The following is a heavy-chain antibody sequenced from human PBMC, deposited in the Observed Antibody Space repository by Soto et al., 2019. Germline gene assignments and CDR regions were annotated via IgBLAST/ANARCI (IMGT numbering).Heavy chain of an antibody. Sequence: QVQLVQSGTEVKKPGASVRVSCKASGYAITAYYIHWVRQAPGQGLEWMGWVDPRTGGAIYAQKFQYRVTMTRDASISTVYMDLSGLRSDDTALYYCARDDYGIYPYWGQGTLVTVSS. D-gene: IGHD1-26*01. V-gene: IGHV1-2*02. J-gene: IGHJ4*02. CDR2: VDPRTGGA. CDR3: ARDDYGIYPY. CDR1: GYAITAYY.